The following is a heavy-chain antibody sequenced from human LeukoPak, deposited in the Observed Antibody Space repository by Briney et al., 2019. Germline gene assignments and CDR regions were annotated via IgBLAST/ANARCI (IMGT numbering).Heavy chain of an antibody. CDR1: GYTFTSYG. J-gene: IGHJ4*02. CDR2: ISAYNGNT. V-gene: IGHV1-18*01. Sequence: GASVKLSCKASGYTFTSYGISWVRQAPGQRLEWMGWISAYNGNTNYAQKLQGRVTMTTDTSTSTAYMELRSLRSDDTAVYYCARVSHDSSGYHFDYWGQGTLVTVSS. D-gene: IGHD3-22*01. CDR3: ARVSHDSSGYHFDY.